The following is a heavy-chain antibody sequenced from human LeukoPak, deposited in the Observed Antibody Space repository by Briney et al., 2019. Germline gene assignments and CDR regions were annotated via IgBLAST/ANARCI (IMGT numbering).Heavy chain of an antibody. D-gene: IGHD1-1*01. CDR2: TSYDGSNK. V-gene: IGHV3-30-3*01. J-gene: IGHJ4*02. CDR3: ARVESMTGTQPFDY. Sequence: GRSLRLSCAASGFTFSSYAMHWVRQAPGKGLEWVAVTSYDGSNKYYADSVKGRFTISRDNSKNTLYLQMNSLRAEDTAVYYCARVESMTGTQPFDYWGQGTLVTVSS. CDR1: GFTFSSYA.